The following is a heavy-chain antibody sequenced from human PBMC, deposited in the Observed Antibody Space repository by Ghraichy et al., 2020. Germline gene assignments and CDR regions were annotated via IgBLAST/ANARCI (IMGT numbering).Heavy chain of an antibody. CDR3: ARGPKWELRKWDFFDP. Sequence: ASVKVSCKASGYTFADNYIHWVRQAPGQGLEWMGWINPYSGGTNYAQTFQGRVTLTRDTSINTAYMELSRLTSDDTAVYYCARGPKWELRKWDFFDPWDQGALLTVSS. J-gene: IGHJ5*02. CDR1: GYTFADNY. V-gene: IGHV1-2*02. CDR2: INPYSGGT. D-gene: IGHD1-26*01.